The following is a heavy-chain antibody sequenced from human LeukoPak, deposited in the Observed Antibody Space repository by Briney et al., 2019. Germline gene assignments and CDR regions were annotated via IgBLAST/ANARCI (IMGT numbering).Heavy chain of an antibody. V-gene: IGHV3-11*01. CDR1: GFTFSDYY. D-gene: IGHD5-18*01. Sequence: GGPLRLSCAASGFTFSDYYMSWIRQAPGKGLEWVSYIISSGSTIYYADSVKGRFTISRDNAKNSLYLQMNSLRAEDTAVYYCARDSNRGYSYGPDAFDIWGQGTMVTVSS. CDR3: ARDSNRGYSYGPDAFDI. J-gene: IGHJ3*02. CDR2: IISSGSTI.